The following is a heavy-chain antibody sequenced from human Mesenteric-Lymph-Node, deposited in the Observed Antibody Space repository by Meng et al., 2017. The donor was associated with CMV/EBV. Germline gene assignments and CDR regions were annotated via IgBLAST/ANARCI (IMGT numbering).Heavy chain of an antibody. J-gene: IGHJ5*02. V-gene: IGHV6-1*01. CDR1: GDSVSSNSAA. Sequence: SQTLSLTGAISGDSVSSNSAAWNWIRQSPSRGLEWLGRTYYRSKWYNDYAVSVKSRITINPDTSKNQFSLQLNSVTPEDTAVYYCARGTDIAARGMGFDPWGQGTLVTVSS. D-gene: IGHD6-6*01. CDR2: TYYRSKWYN. CDR3: ARGTDIAARGMGFDP.